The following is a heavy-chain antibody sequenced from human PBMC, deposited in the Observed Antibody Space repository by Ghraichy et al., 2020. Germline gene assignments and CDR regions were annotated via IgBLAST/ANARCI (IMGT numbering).Heavy chain of an antibody. V-gene: IGHV3-33*01. Sequence: GGSLRLSCAASGFTFSSYGMHWVRQAPGKGLEWVAVIWYDGSNKYYADSVKGRFTISRDNSKNTLYLQMNSLRAEDTAVYYCARPPYNIWFRELGEFDYWGQGTLVTVSS. CDR1: GFTFSSYG. CDR3: ARPPYNIWFRELGEFDY. D-gene: IGHD3-10*01. CDR2: IWYDGSNK. J-gene: IGHJ4*02.